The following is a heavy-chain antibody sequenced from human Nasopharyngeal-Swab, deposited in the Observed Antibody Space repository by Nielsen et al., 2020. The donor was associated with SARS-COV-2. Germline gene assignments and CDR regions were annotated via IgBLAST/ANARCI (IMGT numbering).Heavy chain of an antibody. CDR1: GGSISRSNW. CDR2: IYHSGST. D-gene: IGHD4-17*01. CDR3: ARRTVTTFAEYFQH. V-gene: IGHV4-4*02. Sequence: SETLSLTCAVSGGSISRSNWWTWVRQPPGKGLEWIGEIYHSGSTNYNASLKSRVTISVDKSKNQFSLKLSSVTAADTAVYYCARRTVTTFAEYFQHWGQGTLVTVSS. J-gene: IGHJ1*01.